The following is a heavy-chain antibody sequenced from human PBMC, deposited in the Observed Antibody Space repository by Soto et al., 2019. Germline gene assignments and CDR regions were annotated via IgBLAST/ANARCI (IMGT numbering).Heavy chain of an antibody. V-gene: IGHV3-30-3*01. D-gene: IGHD6-13*01. CDR2: ISYDGSNK. Sequence: QVQLMESGGGAVQPGRSLRLSCAASGCTFSSHAMHWVRQAPGKGLEYVAIISYDGSNKYYGDSVRGRLTISRDNSKNTIYLQMNSLRAEDTAVYYCPRDQTGITTTGGGRIDYWGQGTLVTVSS. CDR3: PRDQTGITTTGGGRIDY. CDR1: GCTFSSHA. J-gene: IGHJ4*02.